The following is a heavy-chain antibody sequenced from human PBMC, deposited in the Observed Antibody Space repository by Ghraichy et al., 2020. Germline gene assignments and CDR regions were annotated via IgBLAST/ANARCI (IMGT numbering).Heavy chain of an antibody. CDR2: IYHSGST. CDR1: GGSISSNNW. V-gene: IGHV4-4*02. J-gene: IGHJ4*02. D-gene: IGHD1-1*01. CDR3: AREPISTRVLDK. Sequence: SETLSLTCDVSGGSISSNNWWSWIRQPPGKGLEWIGEIYHSGSTNFNPSLKSRVIISVDKAKNQFSLNLRSVTAADTAVYFCAREPISTRVLDKWGQGTLVTVSS.